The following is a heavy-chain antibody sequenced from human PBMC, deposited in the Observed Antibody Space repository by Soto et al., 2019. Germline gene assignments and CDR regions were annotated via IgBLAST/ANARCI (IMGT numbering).Heavy chain of an antibody. CDR3: ARGPGDSSGYPPFFGMDV. CDR1: GYSFTSYW. D-gene: IGHD3-22*01. CDR2: IYPGDSDT. J-gene: IGHJ6*02. Sequence: GESLKISCKGSGYSFTSYWIGWVRQMPGKGLEWMGIIYPGDSDTRYSPSFQGQVTISADKSISTAYLQWSSLKASDTAMYYCARGPGDSSGYPPFFGMDVWGQGTTVTVSS. V-gene: IGHV5-51*01.